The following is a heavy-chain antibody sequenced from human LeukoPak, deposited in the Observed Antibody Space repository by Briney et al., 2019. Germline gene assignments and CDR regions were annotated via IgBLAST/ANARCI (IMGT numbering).Heavy chain of an antibody. V-gene: IGHV1-18*01. CDR1: GYTFTSYD. CDR3: ARDPAVTMDNWFDP. Sequence: ASVKVSCKASGYTFTSYDIYWVRQATGQGLEWMGWISAYNGNTNYAQKLQGRVTMTTDTSTSTAYMELRSLRSDDTAVYYCARDPAVTMDNWFDPWGQGTLVTVSS. J-gene: IGHJ5*02. CDR2: ISAYNGNT. D-gene: IGHD4-11*01.